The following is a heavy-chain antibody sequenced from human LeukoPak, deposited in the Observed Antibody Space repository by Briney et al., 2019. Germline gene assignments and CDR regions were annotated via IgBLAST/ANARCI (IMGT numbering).Heavy chain of an antibody. CDR1: GFTFTSSA. CDR3: AAGGLPSLNFDY. V-gene: IGHV1-58*01. J-gene: IGHJ4*02. CDR2: IVVGSGNT. D-gene: IGHD4-17*01. Sequence: AATVKVCCKASGFTFTSSAVQWVRQARGQRLEWIGWIVVGSGNTNYAQKFQERVTITRDMSTSTAYMELSSLRSEDTAVYYCAAGGLPSLNFDYWGQGTLVTVSS.